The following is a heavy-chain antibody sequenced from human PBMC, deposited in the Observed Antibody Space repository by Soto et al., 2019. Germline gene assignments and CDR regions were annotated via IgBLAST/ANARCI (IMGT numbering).Heavy chain of an antibody. V-gene: IGHV3-53*01. CDR1: RFTVSSNY. CDR2: IYSGGIT. D-gene: IGHD6-6*01. Sequence: GRSLRLSCAACRFTVSSNYMSWVRQAPGKGLEGVSGIYSGGITSYADSVKGRFTISRDNSKNTLYLQMNNLRGEDTAVYYCARDFGSSSEGGMDVWGQGTTVTVSS. J-gene: IGHJ6*02. CDR3: ARDFGSSSEGGMDV.